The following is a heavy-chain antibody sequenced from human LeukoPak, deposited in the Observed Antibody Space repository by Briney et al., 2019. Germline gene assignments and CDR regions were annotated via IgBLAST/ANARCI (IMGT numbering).Heavy chain of an antibody. Sequence: SETLSLTCAVYGGSFSGYYWSWIRQPPGKGLEWIGEINHSGSTNYNPSLKSRVTISVDTSKNQFSLKLSSVTAADTAVYYCARGRFATMVREPNWFDPWGQGTLVTVSS. D-gene: IGHD3-10*01. CDR2: INHSGST. V-gene: IGHV4-34*01. J-gene: IGHJ5*02. CDR1: GGSFSGYY. CDR3: ARGRFATMVREPNWFDP.